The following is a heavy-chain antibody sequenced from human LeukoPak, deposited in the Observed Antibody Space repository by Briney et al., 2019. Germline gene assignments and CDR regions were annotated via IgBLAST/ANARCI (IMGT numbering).Heavy chain of an antibody. V-gene: IGHV3-15*04. Sequence: GGSLRLSCAVSGLKFSDAWMNWARQAPGKGLEWVGRIGNKADGGTTVYAAPVKGRFTISRDDSKNTVYLQMNSLKTEDTAVYYCLHYRSGWHWGQGTLVIVSS. CDR3: LHYRSGWH. J-gene: IGHJ4*02. D-gene: IGHD6-19*01. CDR2: IGNKADGGTT. CDR1: GLKFSDAW.